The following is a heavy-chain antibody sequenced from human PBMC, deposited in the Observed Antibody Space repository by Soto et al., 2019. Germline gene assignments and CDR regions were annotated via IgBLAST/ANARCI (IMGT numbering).Heavy chain of an antibody. J-gene: IGHJ4*02. V-gene: IGHV4-34*01. CDR2: INHSGST. D-gene: IGHD2-2*01. Sequence: SETLSLTCAVYGGSFSGYYWSWIRQPPGKGLEWIGEINHSGSTNYNPSLKSRVTISVDTSKNQFSLKLSSVTAADTAVYYCARKTEYCSSTSCYGGFDYWGQGTLVTVSS. CDR3: ARKTEYCSSTSCYGGFDY. CDR1: GGSFSGYY.